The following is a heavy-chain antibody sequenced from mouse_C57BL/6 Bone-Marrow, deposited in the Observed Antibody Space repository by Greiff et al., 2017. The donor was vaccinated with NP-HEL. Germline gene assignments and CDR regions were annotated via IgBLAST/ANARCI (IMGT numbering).Heavy chain of an antibody. CDR2: IYPSDSET. CDR1: GYTFTSYW. J-gene: IGHJ2*01. Sequence: VQLQQPGAELVRPGSSVKLSCKASGYTFTSYWMDWVKQRPGQGLEWIGNIYPSDSETHYNQKFKDKATLTVDKSSSTAYMQLSSLTSEDSAVYYCAREITTVVANDYFDYWGQGTTLTVSS. D-gene: IGHD1-1*01. V-gene: IGHV1-61*01. CDR3: AREITTVVANDYFDY.